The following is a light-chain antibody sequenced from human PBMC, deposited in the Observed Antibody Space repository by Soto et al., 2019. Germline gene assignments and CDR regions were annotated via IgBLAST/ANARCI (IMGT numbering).Light chain of an antibody. V-gene: IGKV1-12*01. J-gene: IGKJ4*01. CDR3: QQANSFPLT. Sequence: DIQMTQSPSYVSASVGYRFSITCRASQDIRSWLAWYQQRPGKAPKLLIYAATTLQSGVPSRFSGSGSGTTFTLTINNLQPEDFASYFCQQANSFPLTFGGGTTGDIK. CDR1: QDIRSW. CDR2: AAT.